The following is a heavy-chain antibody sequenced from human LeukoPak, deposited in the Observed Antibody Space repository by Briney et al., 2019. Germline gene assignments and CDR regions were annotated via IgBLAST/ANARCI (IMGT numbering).Heavy chain of an antibody. J-gene: IGHJ4*02. CDR1: GGSISSSSYY. D-gene: IGHD6-19*01. CDR2: IYYSGST. CDR3: ARHLTTGYSSGWYSDY. V-gene: IGHV4-39*07. Sequence: PSETLSLTCTVSGGSISSSSYYWGWIRQPPGKGLEWIGSIYYSGSTYYNPSLKSRVTISVDTSKNQFSLKLSSVTAADTAVYYCARHLTTGYSSGWYSDYWGQGTLVTVSS.